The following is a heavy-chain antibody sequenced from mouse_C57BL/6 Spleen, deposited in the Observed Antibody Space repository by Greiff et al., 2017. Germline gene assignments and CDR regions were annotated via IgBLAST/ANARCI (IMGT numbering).Heavy chain of an antibody. CDR1: GFTFSSYA. J-gene: IGHJ3*01. V-gene: IGHV5-4*01. CDR3: ARDEGGVYYYGSSLAWFAY. CDR2: ISDGGSYT. D-gene: IGHD1-1*01. Sequence: EVQLVESVGGLVKPGGSLKLSCAASGFTFSSYAMSWVRQTPEKRLEWVATISDGGSYTYYPDNVKGRFTISSDNAKDNLYLQMSHLKSEDTAIYYCARDEGGVYYYGSSLAWFAYWGQGTLVTVSA.